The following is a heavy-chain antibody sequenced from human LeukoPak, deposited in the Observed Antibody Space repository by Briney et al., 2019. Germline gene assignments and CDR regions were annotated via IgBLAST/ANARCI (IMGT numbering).Heavy chain of an antibody. CDR3: ARQDELGSQGY. Sequence: KPSETLSLTCAVYGGSFSGYYWSWIRQPPGKGLEWIGEINHSGSTYYNPSLKSRVTISVDTSKNQFSLKLSSVTAADTAVYYCARQDELGSQGYWGQGTLVTVSS. J-gene: IGHJ4*02. CDR1: GGSFSGYY. D-gene: IGHD7-27*01. CDR2: INHSGST. V-gene: IGHV4-34*01.